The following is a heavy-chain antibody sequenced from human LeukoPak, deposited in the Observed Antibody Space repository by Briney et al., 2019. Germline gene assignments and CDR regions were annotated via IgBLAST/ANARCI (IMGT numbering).Heavy chain of an antibody. Sequence: SETLSLTCAVYGGSFSGYYWSWIRQPPGKGLEWIGEINHSGSTNYNPSLKSRVTISVDTSKNQFSLKLSSVTAADTAVYYCARLFGDYGSAYYFDYWGQGTLVTVSS. J-gene: IGHJ4*02. CDR2: INHSGST. CDR1: GGSFSGYY. D-gene: IGHD3-10*01. CDR3: ARLFGDYGSAYYFDY. V-gene: IGHV4-34*01.